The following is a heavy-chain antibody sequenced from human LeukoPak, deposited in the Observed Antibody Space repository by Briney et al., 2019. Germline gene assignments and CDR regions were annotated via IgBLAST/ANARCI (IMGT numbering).Heavy chain of an antibody. CDR1: GYTFTGYY. V-gene: IGHV1-2*02. CDR2: INPNSGGT. J-gene: IGHJ6*03. Sequence: GASVKVSCKASGYTFTGYYMHWVRQAPGQGLEWMGWINPNSGGTNYAQKFQGRVTMTRDTSISTAYMELSRLRSDDTAVYYCARGIDETYHYYYMDVWGKGTTVTVSS. CDR3: ARGIDETYHYYYMDV.